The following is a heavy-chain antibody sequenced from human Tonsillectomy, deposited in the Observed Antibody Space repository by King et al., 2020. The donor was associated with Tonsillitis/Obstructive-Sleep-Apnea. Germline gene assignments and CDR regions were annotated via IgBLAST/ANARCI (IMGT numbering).Heavy chain of an antibody. Sequence: QLVQSGAEVKKPGESLRISCKGSGYSFTSYWISWVRQMPGKGLEWMGRIDPSDSYTDYSPSFQGHVTISADKSISTAYLQWSSLKASDTAMYYWAGAGGYYSGMDVWGHGTTVTVSS. CDR3: AGAGGYYSGMDV. CDR2: IDPSDSYT. V-gene: IGHV5-10-1*01. CDR1: GYSFTSYW. D-gene: IGHD3-10*01. J-gene: IGHJ6*02.